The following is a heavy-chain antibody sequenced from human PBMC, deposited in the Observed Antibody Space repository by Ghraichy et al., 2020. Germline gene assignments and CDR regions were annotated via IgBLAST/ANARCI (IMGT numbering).Heavy chain of an antibody. D-gene: IGHD5-18*01. CDR2: ISAYNGNT. V-gene: IGHV1-18*04. CDR1: GYTFTSYG. Sequence: ASVKVSCKASGYTFTSYGISWVRQAPGQGLEWMGWISAYNGNTNYAQKLQGRVTMTTDTSTSTAYMELRSLRSDDTAVYYCARRKEGYSYGSFFDYWGQGTLVTVSS. J-gene: IGHJ4*02. CDR3: ARRKEGYSYGSFFDY.